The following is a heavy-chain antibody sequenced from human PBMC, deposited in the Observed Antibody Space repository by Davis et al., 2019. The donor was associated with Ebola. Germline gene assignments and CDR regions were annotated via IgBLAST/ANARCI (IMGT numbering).Heavy chain of an antibody. CDR1: GFTVSGTY. Sequence: GESLKISCAASGFTVSGTYMSWVRQAPGKGLEWVGRIKSKTDGGTTDYAAPVKGRFTISRDDSKNTLYLQMNSLKTEDTAVYYCTTSNYDFWSGYYRRGEYTLYYYYMDVWGKGTTVTVSS. V-gene: IGHV3-15*01. CDR2: IKSKTDGGTT. CDR3: TTSNYDFWSGYYRRGEYTLYYYYMDV. D-gene: IGHD3-3*01. J-gene: IGHJ6*03.